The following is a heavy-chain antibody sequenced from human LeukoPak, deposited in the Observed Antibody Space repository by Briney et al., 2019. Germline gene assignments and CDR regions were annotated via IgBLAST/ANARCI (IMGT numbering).Heavy chain of an antibody. V-gene: IGHV3-11*04. D-gene: IGHD3-10*01. CDR3: ARTWFGELLALDY. CDR2: ISSRGSSI. CDR1: GFTFSDYY. Sequence: GGSLRLSCAASGFTFSDYYMSWIRQAPGKGLEWVSYISSRGSSIYYVDSVKGRFTISRDNAKNSLYLQMNSLRAEDTAVYYCARTWFGELLALDYWGQGTLVTVSS. J-gene: IGHJ4*02.